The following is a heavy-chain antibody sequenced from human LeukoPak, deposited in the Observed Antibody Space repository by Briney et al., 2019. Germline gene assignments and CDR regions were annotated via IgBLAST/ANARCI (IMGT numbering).Heavy chain of an antibody. CDR1: GYTFTSSD. CDR2: ISAYNGNT. Sequence: ASVKVSCKASGYTFTSSDINWVRQATGQGLEWMGWISAYNGNTNYAQKLQGRVTMTTDTSTSTAYMELRSLRSDDTAVYYCARDEAGFGYWGQGTLVTVSS. CDR3: ARDEAGFGY. J-gene: IGHJ4*02. V-gene: IGHV1-18*01. D-gene: IGHD3-10*01.